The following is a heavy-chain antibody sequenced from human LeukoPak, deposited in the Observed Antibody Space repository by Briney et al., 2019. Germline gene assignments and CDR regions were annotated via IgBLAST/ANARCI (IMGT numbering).Heavy chain of an antibody. CDR1: GFTFSTYW. CDR3: ARDGVFSFAY. CDR2: IKPDGSEK. V-gene: IGHV3-7*01. D-gene: IGHD3-3*01. Sequence: QAGGSLRLSCAASGFTFSTYWMGWVRQAPGKGLEWVAKIKPDGSEKDHVDSVKGRFTISRDNAKNSLYLQLNSLRAEDTAVYYCARDGVFSFAYWGQGTLVTVSS. J-gene: IGHJ4*02.